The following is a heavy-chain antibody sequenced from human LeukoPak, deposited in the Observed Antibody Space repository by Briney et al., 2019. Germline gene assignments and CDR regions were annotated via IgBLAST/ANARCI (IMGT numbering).Heavy chain of an antibody. CDR2: INPNSGGT. Sequence: ASVKVSCKASGYTFTGYYMHWVRQAPGQGLEWMGWINPNSGGTNYAQKFQGRVTMTRDTSISTAYMELSRLRSDDTAVYYCASYCSGGSCYSGGGYGMDVWSQGTTVTVSS. CDR3: ASYCSGGSCYSGGGYGMDV. CDR1: GYTFTGYY. V-gene: IGHV1-2*02. D-gene: IGHD2-15*01. J-gene: IGHJ6*02.